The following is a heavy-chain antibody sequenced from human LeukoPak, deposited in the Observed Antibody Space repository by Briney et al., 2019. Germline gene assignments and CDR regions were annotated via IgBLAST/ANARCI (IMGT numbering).Heavy chain of an antibody. CDR1: GFTFSSYW. CDR3: ATSSGYYYRFDTAGSYYFDY. J-gene: IGHJ4*02. V-gene: IGHV3-74*01. D-gene: IGHD3-22*01. Sequence: GGSLRLSCAASGFTFSSYWMHWVRRAPGKGLVWVSRINSDGSSTSYADSVKGRFTISRDNAKNTLYLQMNSLRAEDTAVYYCATSSGYYYRFDTAGSYYFDYWGREPWSPSPQ. CDR2: INSDGSST.